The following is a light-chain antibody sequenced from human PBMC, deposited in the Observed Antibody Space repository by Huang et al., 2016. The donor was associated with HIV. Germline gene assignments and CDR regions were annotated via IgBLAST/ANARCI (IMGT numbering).Light chain of an antibody. J-gene: IGKJ1*01. CDR1: QDISNY. V-gene: IGKV1-33*01. CDR2: DAS. Sequence: DLQMTQSPSSLSASVGDSVTITCQAIQDISNYLNWYQQKPGKAPKLLIFDASNLETGVPSRFSGSGSGTDFTFTISSLQPEDIATYYCLQYDSLPPWTFGQGTKVEIK. CDR3: LQYDSLPPWT.